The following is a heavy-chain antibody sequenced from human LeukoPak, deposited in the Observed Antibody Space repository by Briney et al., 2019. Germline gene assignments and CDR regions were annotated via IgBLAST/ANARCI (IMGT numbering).Heavy chain of an antibody. CDR1: GFTVSSNY. V-gene: IGHV3-53*01. CDR2: IYSGGST. J-gene: IGHJ4*02. Sequence: GVLRLSCAASGFTVSSNYMSWVRQAPGKGLEWVSVIYSGGSTYYADSMKGRFTISRDNSENTLYLQMNSLRAEDTAVYYCARIVGASYFDYWGQGTLVTVSS. D-gene: IGHD1-26*01. CDR3: ARIVGASYFDY.